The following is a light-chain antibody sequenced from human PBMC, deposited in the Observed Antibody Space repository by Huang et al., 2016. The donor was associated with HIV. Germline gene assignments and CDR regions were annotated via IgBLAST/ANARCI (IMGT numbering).Light chain of an antibody. J-gene: IGKJ5*01. CDR2: DAF. CDR1: HPFGSS. CDR3: QQRSTLIT. Sequence: DIVLTQSPDTLSLSPGQRASLFCRASHPFGSSLAWYQHKPGQAPRLLIYDAFNRATDIAARFSGSGSGTDFTLTISSLKVEDFAFYYCQQRSTLITFGQGTRLE. V-gene: IGKV3-11*01.